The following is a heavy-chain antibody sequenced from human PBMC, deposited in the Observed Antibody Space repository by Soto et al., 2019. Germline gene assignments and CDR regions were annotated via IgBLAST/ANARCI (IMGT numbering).Heavy chain of an antibody. Sequence: SETLSLTCTVSGGSISSSSYYWGWIRQPPGKGLEWIGSIYYSGSTYYNPSLKSRVTISVDTSKNQFSLKLSSVTAADTAVYYCARQAIIAWFGELGNFDYWGQGTLVTVSS. D-gene: IGHD3-10*01. J-gene: IGHJ4*02. CDR2: IYYSGST. CDR1: GGSISSSSYY. CDR3: ARQAIIAWFGELGNFDY. V-gene: IGHV4-39*01.